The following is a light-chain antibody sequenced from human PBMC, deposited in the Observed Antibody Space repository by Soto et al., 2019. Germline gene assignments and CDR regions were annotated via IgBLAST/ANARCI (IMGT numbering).Light chain of an antibody. Sequence: AIRMTQSPSSFSASTGDRVTITCRASQGISSYLAWYQQKPGKAPKLLIYAASTLQSGVPSRFSGSGSGTDFTLTISFLQSEDFATYYCLQYFSYPTFGPGTKVDIK. CDR1: QGISSY. CDR2: AAS. V-gene: IGKV1-8*01. J-gene: IGKJ3*01. CDR3: LQYFSYPT.